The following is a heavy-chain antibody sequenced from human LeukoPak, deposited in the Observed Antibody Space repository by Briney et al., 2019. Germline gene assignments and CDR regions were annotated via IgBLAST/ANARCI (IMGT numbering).Heavy chain of an antibody. Sequence: PSETLSLTCTVSGGSISSYYWSWIRQPPGKGLEWIGYIYYSGSTNFNPSLKSRVTISVDTSKNQFSLKLSSVTAADTAVYYCADPTWTRWGQGTLVTVSS. CDR2: IYYSGST. CDR1: GGSISSYY. CDR3: ADPTWTR. D-gene: IGHD3/OR15-3a*01. J-gene: IGHJ4*02. V-gene: IGHV4-59*08.